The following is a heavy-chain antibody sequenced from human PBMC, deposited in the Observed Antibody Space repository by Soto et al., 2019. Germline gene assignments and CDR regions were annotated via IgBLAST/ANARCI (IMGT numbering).Heavy chain of an antibody. J-gene: IGHJ1*01. CDR2: ISYDGSNK. V-gene: IGHV3-30*18. CDR1: GFTFSSYG. CDR3: AKDSSGWSEYFQH. D-gene: IGHD6-19*01. Sequence: VQLVESGGGVVQPGRSLRLSCAASGFTFSSYGMHWVRQAPGKGLEWVAVISYDGSNKYYADSVKGRFTISRDNSKNTLYLQMNSLRAEDTAVYYCAKDSSGWSEYFQHWGQGTLVTVSS.